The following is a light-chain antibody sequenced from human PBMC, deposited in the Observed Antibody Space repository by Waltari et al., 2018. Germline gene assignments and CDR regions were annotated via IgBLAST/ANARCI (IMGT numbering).Light chain of an antibody. CDR2: KAS. CDR1: QSISNW. CDR3: QQYNNYYT. Sequence: DVQMTQSPSTMSAFVGDRVTITCRASQSISNWLAWYQQEPGRAPTLLIYKASNLHSGVPSRFSGSGSGTDFTLTINSLQPDDFATYYCQQYNNYYTFGQGTKLEIK. J-gene: IGKJ2*01. V-gene: IGKV1-5*03.